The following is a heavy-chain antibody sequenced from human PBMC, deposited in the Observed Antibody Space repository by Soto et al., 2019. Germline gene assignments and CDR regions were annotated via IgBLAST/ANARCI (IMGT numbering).Heavy chain of an antibody. Sequence: GSLRLSCAASGFTFSIYGMHWVRQAPGKGLEWVAVIWYDGSNKYYADSVKGRFTISRDNSKNTLYLQMNSLRAEDTAVYYCARSASGSFDDAFDIWGQGTMVTVSS. CDR3: ARSASGSFDDAFDI. V-gene: IGHV3-33*01. D-gene: IGHD1-26*01. J-gene: IGHJ3*02. CDR2: IWYDGSNK. CDR1: GFTFSIYG.